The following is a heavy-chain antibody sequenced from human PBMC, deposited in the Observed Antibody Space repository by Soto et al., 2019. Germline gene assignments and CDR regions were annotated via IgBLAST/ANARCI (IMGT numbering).Heavy chain of an antibody. CDR3: ARDRGPCSGGSCYLNAFDI. CDR1: GFTFSDYY. D-gene: IGHD2-15*01. CDR2: ISSSSSYT. V-gene: IGHV3-11*05. Sequence: QVQLVESGGGLVKPGGSLRLSCAASGFTFSDYYMSWIRQAPGKGLEWVSYISSSSSYTNYADSVKGRFTISRDNAKNSLYLQMNSLRAEDTAVYYCARDRGPCSGGSCYLNAFDIWGQGTMVTVSS. J-gene: IGHJ3*02.